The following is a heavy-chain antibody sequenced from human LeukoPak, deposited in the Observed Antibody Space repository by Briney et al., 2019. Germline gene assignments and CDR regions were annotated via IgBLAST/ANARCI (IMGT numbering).Heavy chain of an antibody. CDR3: ARVSGVRATVTTLNWFDP. CDR1: GYTFSSYD. Sequence: ASVKVSCKASGYTFSSYDINWVRQAPGQGLEWMGWMNPDSSHTGSAQNFQGRLTMTRNTSISTAYMELSSLRSEDTAVYYCARVSGVRATVTTLNWFDPWGQGTLVTVSS. V-gene: IGHV1-8*01. CDR2: MNPDSSHT. J-gene: IGHJ5*02. D-gene: IGHD4-17*01.